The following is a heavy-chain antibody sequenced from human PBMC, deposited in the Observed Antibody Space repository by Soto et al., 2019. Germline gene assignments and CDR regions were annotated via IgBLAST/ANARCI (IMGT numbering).Heavy chain of an antibody. CDR1: GDSISRIDYY. CDR3: AREGGSYDSGGYLIRGASDI. D-gene: IGHD3-22*01. J-gene: IGHJ3*02. Sequence: SETLSLTCSVSGDSISRIDYYWTWIRQHPEKGLEWIGNIYFRGNTYYSPSLESRLTISVDTSKNQFSLKLTSVTAADTAVYYCAREGGSYDSGGYLIRGASDIWGQGTMVTVSS. CDR2: IYFRGNT. V-gene: IGHV4-31*03.